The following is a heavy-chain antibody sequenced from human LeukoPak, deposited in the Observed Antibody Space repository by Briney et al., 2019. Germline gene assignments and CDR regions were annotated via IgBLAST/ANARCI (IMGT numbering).Heavy chain of an antibody. V-gene: IGHV1-2*02. J-gene: IGHJ5*02. D-gene: IGHD2-15*01. Sequence: ASVKVSCKASGYTFTDYYVHWVRQAPGQGPEWMGWINPSSGGTNSAQQFQGRVTMARDTSTSTAYMELNSLTSDDTAMYYCARAAPRNYAGGSWFFDWFDPWGQGTLVTVSS. CDR3: ARAAPRNYAGGSWFFDWFDP. CDR1: GYTFTDYY. CDR2: INPSSGGT.